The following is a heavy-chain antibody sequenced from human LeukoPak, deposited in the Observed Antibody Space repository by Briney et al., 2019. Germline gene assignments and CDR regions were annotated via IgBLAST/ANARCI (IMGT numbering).Heavy chain of an antibody. CDR3: ARLGSGWADAFDI. J-gene: IGHJ3*02. V-gene: IGHV3-7*01. CDR1: GFTFSSYW. CDR2: IKQDGSEK. D-gene: IGHD6-19*01. Sequence: GGSLRLSCAPSGFTFSSYWISRVRQAPGKGLGWVANIKQDGSEKYYVDSVKGRFTISRDNAKNSLYLQMNSLRAEDTAVYYCARLGSGWADAFDIWGQGTMVTVSS.